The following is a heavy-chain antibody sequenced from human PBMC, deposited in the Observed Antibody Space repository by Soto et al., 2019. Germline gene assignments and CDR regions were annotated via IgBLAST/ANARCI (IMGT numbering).Heavy chain of an antibody. V-gene: IGHV1-24*01. CDR2: FDPEDGET. J-gene: IGHJ5*02. D-gene: IGHD6-13*01. CDR3: ATGQQLVNWLDP. Sequence: GASVKVSCKVSGYTLTELSMHWVRQAPGKGLEWMGGFDPEDGETIYAQKFQGRVTMTEDTSTDTAYMELSGLRSEDTAVYYCATGQQLVNWLDPWGQGTLVTVSS. CDR1: GYTLTELS.